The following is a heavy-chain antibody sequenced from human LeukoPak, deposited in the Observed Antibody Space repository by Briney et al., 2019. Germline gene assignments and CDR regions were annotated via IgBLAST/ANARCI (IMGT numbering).Heavy chain of an antibody. CDR1: GGSISSSSYY. CDR3: ARGSGYSYGQRKYFDY. V-gene: IGHV4-39*07. D-gene: IGHD5-18*01. Sequence: PSETLSLTCTVSGGSISSSSYYWGWIRQPPGKGLEWIGSIYYSGSTYYNPSLKSRVTISVDTSKNQFSLKLSSVTAADTAVYYCARGSGYSYGQRKYFDYWGQGTLVTVSS. CDR2: IYYSGST. J-gene: IGHJ4*02.